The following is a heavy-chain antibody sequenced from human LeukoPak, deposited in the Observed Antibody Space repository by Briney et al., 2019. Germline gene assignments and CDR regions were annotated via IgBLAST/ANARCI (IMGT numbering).Heavy chain of an antibody. D-gene: IGHD3-10*01. CDR3: ARLPSPYYGSGSYYEYFDY. V-gene: IGHV3-11*01. J-gene: IGHJ4*02. Sequence: TGGSLRLSCEASGFTLSDYYMTWIRQAPGKGLEWVSYISSSGNTIYYADSVKGRFTISRDNTRNSLYLRMSSLRAEDTAVYYCARLPSPYYGSGSYYEYFDYWGQGTLVTVSS. CDR1: GFTLSDYY. CDR2: ISSSGNTI.